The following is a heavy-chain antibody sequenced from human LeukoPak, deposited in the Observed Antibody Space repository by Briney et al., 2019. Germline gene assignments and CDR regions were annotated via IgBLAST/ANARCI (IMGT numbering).Heavy chain of an antibody. D-gene: IGHD6-19*01. CDR2: IKEDGSET. CDR3: TRDSGRFRLDY. CDR1: GLTFSTSW. V-gene: IGHV3-7*01. Sequence: PGGSLRLSCAASGLTFSTSWMNWIRQAPGKGLEWVASIKEDGSETYYADSVKGRFTVSRDNAKNSLFLQMNSLRVEDTAVYYCTRDSGRFRLDYWGQGVLVTVSS. J-gene: IGHJ4*02.